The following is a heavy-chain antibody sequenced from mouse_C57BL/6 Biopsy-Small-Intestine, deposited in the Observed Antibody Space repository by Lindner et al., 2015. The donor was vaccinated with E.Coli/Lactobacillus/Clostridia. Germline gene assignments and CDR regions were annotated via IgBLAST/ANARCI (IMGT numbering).Heavy chain of an antibody. CDR2: ISPHSGTT. CDR3: ARDLEAHFDIVTGRPNYNYHGMDV. CDR1: GYSFSIYG. V-gene: IGHV1S61*01. Sequence: SVKVSCKASGYSFSIYGIAWVRQAPGQGLEWMGWISPHSGTTNYAQKFRGRLTMTTDTSTRTAYVELRSLSADDTAVYYCARDLEAHFDIVTGRPNYNYHGMDVWGQGTTVSVSS. J-gene: IGHJ1*01. D-gene: IGHD4-1*01.